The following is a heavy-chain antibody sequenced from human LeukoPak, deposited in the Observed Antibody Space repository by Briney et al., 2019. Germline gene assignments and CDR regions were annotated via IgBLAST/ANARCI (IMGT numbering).Heavy chain of an antibody. V-gene: IGHV3-21*04. D-gene: IGHD1-7*01. Sequence: GGSLRLSCAASGFTFSSYSMNWVRQAPGKGLEWVSSISSSSSYIYYADSVKGRFTISRDNAENSLYLQMNSLRAEDTALYFCARPLGITGTTPFDFWGQGTRVTVSS. J-gene: IGHJ4*02. CDR1: GFTFSSYS. CDR3: ARPLGITGTTPFDF. CDR2: ISSSSSYI.